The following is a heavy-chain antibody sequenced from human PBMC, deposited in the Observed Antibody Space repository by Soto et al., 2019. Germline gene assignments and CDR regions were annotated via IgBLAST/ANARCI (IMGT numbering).Heavy chain of an antibody. J-gene: IGHJ6*02. CDR3: AILDYDFLSGYYNVHHYYGIDV. V-gene: IGHV5-51*01. Sequence: GESLKISCKGSGYSFTSYWIGWVRHMPGKGLEWMGIIYPGDSDTRYSPSFQGQVTISADKSISTAYLQWSSLKASDTAMYYCAILDYDFLSGYYNVHHYYGIDVWGQGTTVTVSS. CDR2: IYPGDSDT. D-gene: IGHD3-3*01. CDR1: GYSFTSYW.